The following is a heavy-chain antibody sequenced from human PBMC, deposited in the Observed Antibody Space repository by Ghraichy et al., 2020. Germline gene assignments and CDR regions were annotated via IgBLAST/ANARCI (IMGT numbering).Heavy chain of an antibody. CDR2: IKQDGSEK. D-gene: IGHD5-18*01. Sequence: GESLNISCAASGFTFSSYWMSWVRQAPGKGLEWVANIKQDGSEKYYVDSVKGRFTISRDNAKNSLYLQMNSLRAEDTAVYYCASFPTWIQLWPNVDYWGQGTLVTVSS. CDR1: GFTFSSYW. J-gene: IGHJ4*02. V-gene: IGHV3-7*03. CDR3: ASFPTWIQLWPNVDY.